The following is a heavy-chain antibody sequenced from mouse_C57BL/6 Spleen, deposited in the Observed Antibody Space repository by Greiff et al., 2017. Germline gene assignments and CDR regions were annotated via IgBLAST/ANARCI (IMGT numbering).Heavy chain of an antibody. Sequence: EVKLVESGPGLVKPSQSLSLTCSVTGYSITSGYYWNWIRQFPGNKLEWMGYISYDGSNNYNPSLKNRISITRDTSKNQFFLKLNSVTTEDTATYYCARDPYDYDAYWGQGTLVTVSA. CDR3: ARDPYDYDAY. CDR2: ISYDGSN. V-gene: IGHV3-6*01. D-gene: IGHD2-4*01. CDR1: GYSITSGYY. J-gene: IGHJ3*01.